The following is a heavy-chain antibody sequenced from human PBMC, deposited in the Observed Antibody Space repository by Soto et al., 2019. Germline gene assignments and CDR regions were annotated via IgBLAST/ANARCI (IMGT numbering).Heavy chain of an antibody. CDR3: ATVAPPLRSNPFDS. J-gene: IGHJ4*02. V-gene: IGHV3-21*02. CDR1: GFTFSTYD. Sequence: VQLVESGGGLVEPGGSLRLSCAASGFTFSTYDINWVRQAPGKGLEWVSSISGGSTHIYYADSVKGRFTISRDNGKNSVYLQMNSLRAEDTAVYYCATVAPPLRSNPFDSWGQGTLVTVSS. D-gene: IGHD5-12*01. CDR2: ISGGSTHI.